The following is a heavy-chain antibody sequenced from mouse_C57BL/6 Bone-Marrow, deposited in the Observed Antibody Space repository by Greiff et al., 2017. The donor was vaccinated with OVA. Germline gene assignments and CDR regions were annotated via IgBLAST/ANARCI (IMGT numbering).Heavy chain of an antibody. CDR2: ISDGGSYT. D-gene: IGHD2-4*01. CDR3: ARDLYYDYDAGFAY. V-gene: IGHV5-4*01. CDR1: GFTFSSYA. Sequence: DVMLVESGGGLVKPGGSLKLSCAASGFTFSSYAMSWVRQTPEKRLEWVATISDGGSYTYYPDNVKGRFTISRDNAKNNLYLQMSHLKSEDTAMYYCARDLYYDYDAGFAYWGQGTLVTVSA. J-gene: IGHJ3*01.